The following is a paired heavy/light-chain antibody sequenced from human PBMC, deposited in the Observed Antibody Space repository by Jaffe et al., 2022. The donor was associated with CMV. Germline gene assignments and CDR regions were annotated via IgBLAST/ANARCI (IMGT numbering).Heavy chain of an antibody. V-gene: IGHV4-4*07. CDR2: IYTSGST. J-gene: IGHJ4*02. CDR1: GGSISSYY. Sequence: QVQLQESGPGLVKPSETLSLTCTVSGGSISSYYWSWIRQPAGKRLEWIGRIYTSGSTNYNPSLNSRVTMSLNTSTNQFSLKLTSVTAADTAVYYCAGEEGYNEPFDYWGQGTLVTVSS. CDR3: AGEEGYNEPFDY. D-gene: IGHD5-12*01.
Light chain of an antibody. CDR1: QSVSNIY. CDR3: QLYSNSLT. Sequence: EIVLTQSPGTLSLSPGEKGTLSCRASQSVSNIYLAWYQQRPGQAPRLLIYDTSRRATGIPDRFSGSGSGTHFTLTITRLEPEDFAMYFCQLYSNSLTFGQGTKVEI. V-gene: IGKV3-20*01. CDR2: DTS. J-gene: IGKJ1*01.